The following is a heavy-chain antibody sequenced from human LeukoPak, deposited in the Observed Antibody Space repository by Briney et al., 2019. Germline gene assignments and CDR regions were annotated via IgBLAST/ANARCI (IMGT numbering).Heavy chain of an antibody. CDR3: ARSAVYTSMVGVYYYYGMDV. CDR1: GYTFTSYG. Sequence: ASVKVSCKASGYTFTSYGISWGRQAPGQGLEWMGWISAYNGNTTYAQTLQGRVTLPTETSTSTANMEMRSMRSDDTVVYYCARSAVYTSMVGVYYYYGMDVWGQGTTVTVSS. CDR2: ISAYNGNT. D-gene: IGHD5-18*01. V-gene: IGHV1-18*01. J-gene: IGHJ6*02.